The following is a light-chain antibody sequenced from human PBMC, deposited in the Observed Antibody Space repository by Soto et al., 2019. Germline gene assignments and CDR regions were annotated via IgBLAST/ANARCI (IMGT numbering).Light chain of an antibody. CDR3: QQYSDLPFT. CDR2: DAS. V-gene: IGKV1-33*01. J-gene: IGKJ4*01. Sequence: DIQMTQSPSSLTAAVGDRVTITCQASHYISNYLNWYQQKPGKAPKLLIYDASTLETGVPSRFSGSGSGTAFTFTISSLLPEDIATYYCQQYSDLPFTFGGGAKVEIK. CDR1: HYISNY.